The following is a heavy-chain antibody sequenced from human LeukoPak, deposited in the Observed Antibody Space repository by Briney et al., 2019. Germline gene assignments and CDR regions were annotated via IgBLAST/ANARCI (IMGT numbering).Heavy chain of an antibody. CDR1: GFTFSNAW. D-gene: IGHD3-3*01. J-gene: IGHJ4*02. Sequence: GGSLRLSCAASGFTFSNAWMSWVRQAPGKGLEWVGRIKSKTDGGTTDYAAPVKGRFTISRDDSKNTPYLQMNSLKTEDTAVYYCTADPNYDFWSGAIDYWGQGTLVTVSS. CDR2: IKSKTDGGTT. V-gene: IGHV3-15*01. CDR3: TADPNYDFWSGAIDY.